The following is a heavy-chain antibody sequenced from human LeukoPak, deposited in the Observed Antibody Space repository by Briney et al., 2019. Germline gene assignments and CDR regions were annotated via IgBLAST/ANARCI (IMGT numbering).Heavy chain of an antibody. CDR3: ARARGDWNDLFDY. D-gene: IGHD1-1*01. J-gene: IGHJ4*02. V-gene: IGHV3-66*01. CDR2: IYSGGST. CDR1: GFTVSSNY. Sequence: PGGSLRLSCAASGFTVSSNYMSWVRQAPGKGLEWVSVIYSGGSTYYADSVKGRFTISRDNSKNTLYLQMNSLRAEDTAVYYCARARGDWNDLFDYWGQGTLVTVSS.